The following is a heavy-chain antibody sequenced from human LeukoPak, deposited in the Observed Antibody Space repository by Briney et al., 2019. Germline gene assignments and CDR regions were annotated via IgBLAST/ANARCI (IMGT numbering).Heavy chain of an antibody. CDR3: ATVGSRDSSVPFDY. CDR1: GYTLTELS. D-gene: IGHD3-22*01. J-gene: IGHJ4*02. V-gene: IGHV1-24*01. Sequence: ASVKVSCKVSGYTLTELSMHWVRQAPGKGLEWMGGFDPEDGETIYAQKFQGRVTMTEDTSTDTAYMELSSLRSEDTAVYYCATVGSRDSSVPFDYWGQGTLVTASS. CDR2: FDPEDGET.